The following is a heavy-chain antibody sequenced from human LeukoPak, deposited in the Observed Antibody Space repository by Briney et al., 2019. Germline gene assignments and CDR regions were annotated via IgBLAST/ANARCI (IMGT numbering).Heavy chain of an antibody. CDR1: GYSISSGYY. Sequence: SETLSLTCTVSGYSISSGYYWGWIRPPPGKWLEWIGSIYHSGSTYYNPSLKSRVTISVDTSKNQFSLKLSSVTAADTAVYYCARQTAAGTGYWGQGTLVTVSS. D-gene: IGHD6-13*01. V-gene: IGHV4-38-2*02. CDR3: ARQTAAGTGY. J-gene: IGHJ4*02. CDR2: IYHSGST.